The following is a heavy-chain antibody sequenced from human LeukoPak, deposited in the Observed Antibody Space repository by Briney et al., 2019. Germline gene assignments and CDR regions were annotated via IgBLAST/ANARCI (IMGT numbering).Heavy chain of an antibody. CDR2: IYSSGST. D-gene: IGHD3-10*01. V-gene: IGHV4-4*07. J-gene: IGHJ3*02. Sequence: SGTLSLTCTVSGGSISSYYWNWIRQPAGKGLEWIGRIYSSGSTNDNPSLKSRVTMSVDTSKNHFSLKLSSVTAADTAVYYCARDSYGSETAHTFDIWGQGTLVTVSS. CDR1: GGSISSYY. CDR3: ARDSYGSETAHTFDI.